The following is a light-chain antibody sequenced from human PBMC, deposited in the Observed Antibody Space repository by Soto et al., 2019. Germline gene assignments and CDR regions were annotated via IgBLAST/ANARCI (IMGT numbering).Light chain of an antibody. CDR3: CSYAGSSRGVV. CDR2: DVS. CDR1: SSDVGGYNY. Sequence: QSVLTQPPSASGSPGQSVTISCTGTSSDVGGYNYVSWYQQHPGKAPKLMIYDVSKRPSGVPDRFSGSKSGNTASLTISGLQAEDEADYSCCSYAGSSRGVVFGGGTKVTV. J-gene: IGLJ2*01. V-gene: IGLV2-11*01.